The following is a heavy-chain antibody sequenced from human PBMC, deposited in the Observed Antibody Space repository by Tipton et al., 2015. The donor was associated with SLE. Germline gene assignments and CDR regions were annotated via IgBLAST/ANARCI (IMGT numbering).Heavy chain of an antibody. CDR2: IYYSGST. Sequence: LSCTVSGGSISSYYWSWIRQPPGKGLEWIGYIYYSGSTYYNPSLKSRVTISVDTSKNQFSLKLSSVTAADTAVYYCARVGSSSWDYWGQGTLVTVSS. CDR1: GGSISSYY. V-gene: IGHV4-59*08. D-gene: IGHD6-13*01. CDR3: ARVGSSSWDY. J-gene: IGHJ4*02.